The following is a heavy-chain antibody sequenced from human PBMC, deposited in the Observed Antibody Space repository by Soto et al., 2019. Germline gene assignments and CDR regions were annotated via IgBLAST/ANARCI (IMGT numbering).Heavy chain of an antibody. CDR1: GGTFSSYT. V-gene: IGHV1-69*02. CDR3: ASLTGYSKGASDY. J-gene: IGHJ4*02. CDR2: IIPILGIA. D-gene: IGHD3-9*01. Sequence: SVKVSCTASGGTFSSYTITWVRQTPGQGLEWMGRIIPILGIANYAQKFQGRVTITADKSTSTAYMELSSLRSEDTAVYYCASLTGYSKGASDYWGQGTLVTVSS.